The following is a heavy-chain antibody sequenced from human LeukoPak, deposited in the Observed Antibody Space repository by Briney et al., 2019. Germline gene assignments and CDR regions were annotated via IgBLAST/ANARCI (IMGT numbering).Heavy chain of an antibody. D-gene: IGHD6-13*01. CDR1: GVSISSDY. J-gene: IGHJ4*02. CDR2: IYYSGST. V-gene: IGHV4-59*01. CDR3: ARYYSSSWSFDY. Sequence: SETLSLTCTVSGVSISSDYWSWIRQPPGKGLEWIGYIYYSGSTNYNPSLKSRVTISVDTSKNQFSLKLSSVTAADTAVYYCARYYSSSWSFDYWGQGTLVTVSS.